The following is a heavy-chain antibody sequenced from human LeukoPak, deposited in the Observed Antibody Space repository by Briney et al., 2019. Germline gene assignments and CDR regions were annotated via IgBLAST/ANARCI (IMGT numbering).Heavy chain of an antibody. D-gene: IGHD1-26*01. CDR3: ARDKWELPWAFDY. Sequence: PGGSLRLSCAASGFTFSSCWMSWVRQAPGKGLEWVANIKQDGSEKYYEDSVKGRFTISRDNAKNSLYLQMNSLRAEDTAVYYCARDKWELPWAFDYWGQGILVTVSS. J-gene: IGHJ4*02. CDR2: IKQDGSEK. CDR1: GFTFSSCW. V-gene: IGHV3-7*01.